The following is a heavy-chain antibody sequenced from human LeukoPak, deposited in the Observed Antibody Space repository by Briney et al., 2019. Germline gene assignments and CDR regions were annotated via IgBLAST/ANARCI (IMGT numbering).Heavy chain of an antibody. CDR2: IYHSGST. CDR3: ARGGAYSYGYHWFDP. CDR1: GGSISSYY. J-gene: IGHJ5*02. Sequence: SETLSLTCTVSGGSISSYYWSWIRQPPGKGLEWIGYIYHSGSTKYNPSLKSRVTISVDTSKNQFSLKLSSVTAADTAVYYCARGGAYSYGYHWFDPWGQGTLVTVSS. V-gene: IGHV4-59*01. D-gene: IGHD5-18*01.